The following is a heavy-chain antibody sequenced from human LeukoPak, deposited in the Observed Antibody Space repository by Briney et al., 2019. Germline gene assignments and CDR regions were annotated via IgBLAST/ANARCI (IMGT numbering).Heavy chain of an antibody. Sequence: GGSLRLSCAASGFTFSRYAMSWVRPAPGKGLEWVSAISGSGGSTYYADSVKGRFTISRDNSKNTLYLQMNSLRAEDTAVYYCARDLVYLVRPGWGQGTLVTVSS. CDR2: ISGSGGST. J-gene: IGHJ4*02. CDR1: GFTFSRYA. D-gene: IGHD6-13*01. V-gene: IGHV3-23*01. CDR3: ARDLVYLVRPG.